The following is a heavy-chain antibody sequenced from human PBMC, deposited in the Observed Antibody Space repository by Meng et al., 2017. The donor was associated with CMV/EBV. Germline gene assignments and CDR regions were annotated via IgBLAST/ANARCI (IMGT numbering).Heavy chain of an antibody. D-gene: IGHD3-9*01. V-gene: IGHV3-23*01. CDR2: ISGSGGST. CDR1: GFTFSSYA. Sequence: GESLKISCAASGFTFSSYAMSWVRQAPGKGLEWVSAISGSGGSTYYADSVKGRFTISRDNSKNTLYLQMNSLRAEDTAVYYCASGVYYDILTGYLRHYWGQGTLVTVS. CDR3: ASGVYYDILTGYLRHY. J-gene: IGHJ4*02.